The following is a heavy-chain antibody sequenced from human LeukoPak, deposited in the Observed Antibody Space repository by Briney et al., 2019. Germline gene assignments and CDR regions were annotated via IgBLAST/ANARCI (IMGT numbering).Heavy chain of an antibody. D-gene: IGHD6-19*01. CDR1: GFTFSSYG. CDR3: AKDLGPVALNGGDY. V-gene: IGHV3-30*02. Sequence: GGSLRLSCAASGFTFSSYGMHWVRQAPGRGLEWVAFIRYDGSNKYYADSVKGRFTISRDNSKNTLYLQMNSLRPDDTAVYYCAKDLGPVALNGGDYWGQGTLVTVSS. CDR2: IRYDGSNK. J-gene: IGHJ4*02.